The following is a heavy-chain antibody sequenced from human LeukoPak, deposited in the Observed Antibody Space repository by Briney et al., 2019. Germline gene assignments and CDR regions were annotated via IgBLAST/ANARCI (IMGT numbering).Heavy chain of an antibody. Sequence: GGSLRLSCAASGFTSSNAWMSWVRQAPGKGLEWVGRIKSKTDGGTTDYAAPVKGRFTISRDDSKNTLYLQMNSLKTEDTAVYYCTTELAAAGNFDYWGQGTLVTVSS. CDR2: IKSKTDGGTT. V-gene: IGHV3-15*01. J-gene: IGHJ4*02. CDR1: GFTSSNAW. D-gene: IGHD6-13*01. CDR3: TTELAAAGNFDY.